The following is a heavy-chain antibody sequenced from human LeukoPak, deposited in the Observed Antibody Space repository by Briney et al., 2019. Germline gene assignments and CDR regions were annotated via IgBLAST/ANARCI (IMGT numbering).Heavy chain of an antibody. CDR2: IKQDGSEK. CDR1: GFTFSSYS. J-gene: IGHJ6*03. Sequence: PGGSLRLSCAASGFTFSSYSMNWVRQAPGKGLEWVANIKQDGSEKYHVDSVKGRFTISRDNAKNSLSLQMNSLRAEDTAVYYCARDPYNGSYGDDYYYYMDVWGKGTTVTISS. D-gene: IGHD1-26*01. CDR3: ARDPYNGSYGDDYYYYMDV. V-gene: IGHV3-7*01.